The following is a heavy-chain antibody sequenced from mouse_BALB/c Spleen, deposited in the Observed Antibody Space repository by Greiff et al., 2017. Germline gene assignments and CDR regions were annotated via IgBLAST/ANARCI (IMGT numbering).Heavy chain of an antibody. CDR3: ARAYGNYGNAMDY. D-gene: IGHD2-1*01. CDR2: ISDGGSYT. CDR1: GFTFSDYY. Sequence: EVKVVESGGGLVKPGGSLKLSCAASGFTFSDYYMYWVRQTPEKRLEWVATISDGGSYTYYPDSVKGRFTISRDNAKNNLYLQMSSLKSEDTAMYYCARAYGNYGNAMDYWGQGTSVTVSS. J-gene: IGHJ4*01. V-gene: IGHV5-4*02.